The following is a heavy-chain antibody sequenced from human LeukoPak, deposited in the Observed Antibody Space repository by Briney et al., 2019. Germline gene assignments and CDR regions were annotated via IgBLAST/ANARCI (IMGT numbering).Heavy chain of an antibody. CDR1: GGSISSYY. D-gene: IGHD4-23*01. Sequence: SETLSLTCTVSGGSISSYYWSWIRQPPGKGLEWIGYIYYSGSTNYNPSLKSRVTISVDTSKNQFSLKLSSVTAADTAVYYCARLGLNHGGNDYWGQGTLVTVSS. V-gene: IGHV4-59*08. J-gene: IGHJ4*02. CDR3: ARLGLNHGGNDY. CDR2: IYYSGST.